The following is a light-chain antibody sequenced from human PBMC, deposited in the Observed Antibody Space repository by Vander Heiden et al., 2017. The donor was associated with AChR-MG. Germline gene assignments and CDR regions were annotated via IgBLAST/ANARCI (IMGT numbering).Light chain of an antibody. J-gene: IGKJ1*01. CDR3: QQYGSSPWK. CDR1: QSVSSSY. CDR2: GAS. Sequence: EIVLPQSPGTLSLSPGERATLSCRASQSVSSSYLAWYQHKPGQAPRLLIYGASTRATGIPDRFSGSGSGTDFTLTISRLEPEDFAVYYCQQYGSSPWKFGQGTKVEVK. V-gene: IGKV3-20*01.